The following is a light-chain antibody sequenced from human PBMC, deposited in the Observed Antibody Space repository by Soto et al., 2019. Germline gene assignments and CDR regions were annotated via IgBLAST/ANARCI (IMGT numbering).Light chain of an antibody. CDR3: QQPSIWPFT. CDR1: QSVSSY. Sequence: EIVLTQSPATLSLSPGERATLSCRASQSVSSYLAWYQQQPGQAPSRLIYDASNRATGIPARFSGSGSVTDFTLTISSLEPEDFAVYCCQQPSIWPFTFCEGTKVEIK. CDR2: DAS. V-gene: IGKV3-11*01. J-gene: IGKJ4*01.